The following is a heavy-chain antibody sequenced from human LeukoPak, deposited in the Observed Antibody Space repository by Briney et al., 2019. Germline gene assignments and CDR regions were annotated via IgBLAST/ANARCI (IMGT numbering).Heavy chain of an antibody. V-gene: IGHV1-2*02. Sequence: GASVKVSCKASGYTFTSYDINWVRQATGQGLGWMGWMNPNSGGTNYAQKFQGRVTMTRDTSISTAYMELSRLRSDDTAVYYCARGASLWFGEPNWFDPWGQGTLVTVSS. CDR3: ARGASLWFGEPNWFDP. CDR1: GYTFTSYD. J-gene: IGHJ5*02. D-gene: IGHD3-10*01. CDR2: MNPNSGGT.